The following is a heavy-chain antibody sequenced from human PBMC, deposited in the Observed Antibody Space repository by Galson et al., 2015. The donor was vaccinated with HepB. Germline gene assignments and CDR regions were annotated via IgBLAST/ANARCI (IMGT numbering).Heavy chain of an antibody. CDR2: TYYRSKWYN. J-gene: IGHJ4*02. CDR3: AREGYIYGGYSYGYPGGVDY. V-gene: IGHV6-1*01. D-gene: IGHD5-18*01. CDR1: GDSVSSNSAA. Sequence: CAISGDSVSSNSAAWNWIRQSPSRGLEWLGRTYYRSKWYNDYAVSVKSRITINPDTSKNQFSLQLNSVTPEDTAVYYCAREGYIYGGYSYGYPGGVDYWGQGTLVTVSS.